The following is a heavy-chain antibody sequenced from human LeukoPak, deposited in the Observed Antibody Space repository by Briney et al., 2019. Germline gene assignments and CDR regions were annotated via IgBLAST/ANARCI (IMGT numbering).Heavy chain of an antibody. J-gene: IGHJ6*02. D-gene: IGHD6-13*01. Sequence: PGGSLRLSCAAFGFTVRSDDMNWVRQAPGKGLEWVSILDSDGSPSYADSVKGRFTISRDNSKNTLDLQMSSLRAEDTAVYYCARAAAGRAYYHYGMDVWGQGTTVTVSS. CDR3: ARAAAGRAYYHYGMDV. CDR2: LDSDGSP. V-gene: IGHV3-53*01. CDR1: GFTVRSDD.